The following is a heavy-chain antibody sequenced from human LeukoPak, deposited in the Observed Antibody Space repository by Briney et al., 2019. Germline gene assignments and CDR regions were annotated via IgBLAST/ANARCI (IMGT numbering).Heavy chain of an antibody. Sequence: PSETLSLTCTVSGGSISSSSYYWGWIRQPPGKGLEWIGSIYYSGSTYYNPSLKSRVTISVDTSKNQSSLKLSSVTAADTAVYYCARQIYSYGYVDYWGQGTLVTVSS. J-gene: IGHJ4*02. V-gene: IGHV4-39*01. CDR2: IYYSGST. D-gene: IGHD5-18*01. CDR3: ARQIYSYGYVDY. CDR1: GGSISSSSYY.